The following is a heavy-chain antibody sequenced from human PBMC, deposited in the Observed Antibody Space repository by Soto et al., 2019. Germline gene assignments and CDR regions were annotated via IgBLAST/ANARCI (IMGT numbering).Heavy chain of an antibody. J-gene: IGHJ4*02. Sequence: PGGPLRLSCTASGFTFSIYGMHWVRQAPGKGLEWVAVISYDGSNKYYADSVKGRFTISRDNSKNTLYLQMNSLRAEDTAVYYCAKDSTSLTWSPPICWDYWGQGTLVTVSS. D-gene: IGHD1-1*01. CDR3: AKDSTSLTWSPPICWDY. V-gene: IGHV3-30*18. CDR1: GFTFSIYG. CDR2: ISYDGSNK.